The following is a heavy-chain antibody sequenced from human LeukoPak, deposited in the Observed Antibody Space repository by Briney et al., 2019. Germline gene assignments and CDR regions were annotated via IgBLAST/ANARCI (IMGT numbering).Heavy chain of an antibody. CDR1: GGSFSGYY. J-gene: IGHJ4*02. CDR2: INHSGST. Sequence: SETLSLTCAVYGGSFSGYYWSWIRQPPGKGLEWIGEINHSGSTNYNPSLKSRVTISVDTSKNQFSLKLSSVTAADTAVYYCARVRSGSYYMRPFDYWGQGTLVTVSS. V-gene: IGHV4-34*01. D-gene: IGHD3-10*01. CDR3: ARVRSGSYYMRPFDY.